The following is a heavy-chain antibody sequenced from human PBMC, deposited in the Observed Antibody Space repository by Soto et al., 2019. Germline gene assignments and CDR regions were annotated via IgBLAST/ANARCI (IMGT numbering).Heavy chain of an antibody. J-gene: IGHJ4*02. CDR2: INSDGIIT. Sequence: GGSPRLSCAASGFTFSSYWMHWGRQAPGKGLVWVSRINSDGIITAYADSVKGRFTISRDNAKNTLYLQMDSLRAEDTAVYFCAREAAARAGTYDYWGQGTLVTVSS. CDR3: AREAAARAGTYDY. D-gene: IGHD6-6*01. V-gene: IGHV3-74*01. CDR1: GFTFSSYW.